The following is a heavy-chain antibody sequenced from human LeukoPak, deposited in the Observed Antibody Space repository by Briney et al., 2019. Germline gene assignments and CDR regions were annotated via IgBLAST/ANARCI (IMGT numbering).Heavy chain of an antibody. D-gene: IGHD3-10*01. V-gene: IGHV4-61*02. CDR1: GGSISSGSYY. CDR3: ARGVYYYGSGSYSDY. Sequence: SETLSLTCTVSGGSISSGSYYWSWIQQPAGKGMEWIGRIYTSGSTNYNPSLKSRVTISVDTSKNQFSLKLSSVSAADTAVYYCARGVYYYGSGSYSDYWGQGTLVTVSS. J-gene: IGHJ4*02. CDR2: IYTSGST.